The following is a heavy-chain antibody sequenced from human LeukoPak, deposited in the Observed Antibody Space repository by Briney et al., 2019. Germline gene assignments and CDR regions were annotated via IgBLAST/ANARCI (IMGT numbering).Heavy chain of an antibody. V-gene: IGHV3-23*01. CDR3: AKESHLEPDYFDY. D-gene: IGHD1-1*01. Sequence: GGSLRLSCAASGFTFSSYSMNWVRQAPGKGLEWVSAISGSGGSTYYADSVKGRFTISRDNSKNTLYLQMNSLRAEDTAVYYCAKESHLEPDYFDYWGQGTLVTVSS. CDR2: ISGSGGST. CDR1: GFTFSSYS. J-gene: IGHJ4*02.